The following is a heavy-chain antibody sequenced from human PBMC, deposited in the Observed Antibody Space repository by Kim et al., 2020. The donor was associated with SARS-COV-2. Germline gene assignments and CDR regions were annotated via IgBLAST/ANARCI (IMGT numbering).Heavy chain of an antibody. D-gene: IGHD4-17*01. CDR3: ARDQVTVTTISHYYYGL. V-gene: IGHV3-7*01. J-gene: IGHJ6*01. Sequence: GGSLRLSCEVSGFTFSRYWMSWVRQAPGKGPEWVATIKQDGSEIFYADSVRDRFTISRDNTKDSLFLQLSSLRGEDTAVYYCARDQVTVTTISHYYYGL. CDR2: IKQDGSEI. CDR1: GFTFSRYW.